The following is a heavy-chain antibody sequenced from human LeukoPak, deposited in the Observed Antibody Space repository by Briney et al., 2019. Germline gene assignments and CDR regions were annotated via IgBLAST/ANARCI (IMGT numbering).Heavy chain of an antibody. CDR2: INGSGGRT. V-gene: IGHV3-23*01. Sequence: GGSLRLSRAASGFTFSSYAMTWVRQAPGKGLEWVSGINGSGGRTYYAVSVKGRFTISRDNSKNTLYLQMNSLRAEDTAIYYCAKDPFFDYWGQGTLVTVSS. CDR1: GFTFSSYA. J-gene: IGHJ4*02. CDR3: AKDPFFDY.